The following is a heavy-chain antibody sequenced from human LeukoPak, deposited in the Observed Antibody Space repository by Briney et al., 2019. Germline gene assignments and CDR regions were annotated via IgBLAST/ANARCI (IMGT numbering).Heavy chain of an antibody. CDR2: IYYSGST. V-gene: IGHV4-59*01. D-gene: IGHD6-13*01. J-gene: IGHJ4*02. CDR3: ARDGGRARRYSSSWYGLDY. Sequence: PSETLSLTCSVSVGSISSYYWSWIRQPPGKGLDWIGYIYYSGSTYYNPSLKSRVTISVDTSKNQFSLKLSSVTAADTAVYYCARDGGRARRYSSSWYGLDYWGPGPLVTVSS. CDR1: VGSISSYY.